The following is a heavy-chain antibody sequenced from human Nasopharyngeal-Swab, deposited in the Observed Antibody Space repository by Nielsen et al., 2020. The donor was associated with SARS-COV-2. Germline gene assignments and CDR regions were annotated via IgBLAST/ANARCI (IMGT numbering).Heavy chain of an antibody. J-gene: IGHJ5*02. CDR2: ISYDGSNK. V-gene: IGHV3-30*03. CDR1: GFTFNSYG. D-gene: IGHD6-13*01. Sequence: GESLKISCEASGFTFNSYGIHWVRQAPGKGPEWVAVISYDGSNKYYADSVKGRFTISRDDSKNTAYLQMNSLKTEDTAVYYCTRDRIAAAGRWFDPWGQGTLVTVSS. CDR3: TRDRIAAAGRWFDP.